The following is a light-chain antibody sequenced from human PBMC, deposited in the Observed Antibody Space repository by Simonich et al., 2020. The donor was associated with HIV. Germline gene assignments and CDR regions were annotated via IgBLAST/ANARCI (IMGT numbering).Light chain of an antibody. CDR1: SGNIASNY. V-gene: IGLV6-57*03. CDR2: EDN. CDR3: QSYDSSNHGV. J-gene: IGLJ3*02. Sequence: NFMLTQPHSVSASPGKTVTISCTRSSGNIASNYVQWYQLRPGSAPTTVIYEDNHRPAGVPDRFSGSIDSSSNSASLTISGLKTEDEADYYCQSYDSSNHGVFGGGTKLTVL.